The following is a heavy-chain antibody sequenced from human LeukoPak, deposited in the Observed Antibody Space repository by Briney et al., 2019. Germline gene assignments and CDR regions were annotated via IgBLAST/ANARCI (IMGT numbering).Heavy chain of an antibody. V-gene: IGHV3-74*01. J-gene: IGHJ4*02. Sequence: PGGSLRLTCTASGFSFSGHWMHRARQLPGKGLVWVSRISPTGSTTSYADSVKGRFTVSRDNAKNTLYLQVNNLRAEDTAVYYCARGPNSNWSGLDFWGQGTLLTVSS. CDR1: GFSFSGHW. CDR2: ISPTGSTT. D-gene: IGHD6-6*01. CDR3: ARGPNSNWSGLDF.